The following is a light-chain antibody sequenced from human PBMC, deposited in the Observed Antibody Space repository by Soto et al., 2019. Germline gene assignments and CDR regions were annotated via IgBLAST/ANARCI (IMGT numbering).Light chain of an antibody. CDR3: QQYYSTPAIT. CDR1: QSVLSSSNNKNY. Sequence: DIVMTQSPDSLAVSLGERATINCASSQSVLSSSNNKNYLAWYQQKPGQPPKLLIYWASTWQSGVPDRFSGSGSGTDFTLTIGSLQAEDVAVYYCQQYYSTPAITFGQGTRLEVK. V-gene: IGKV4-1*01. CDR2: WAS. J-gene: IGKJ5*01.